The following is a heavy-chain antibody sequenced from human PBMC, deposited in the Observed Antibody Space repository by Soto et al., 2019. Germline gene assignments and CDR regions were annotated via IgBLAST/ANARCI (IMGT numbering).Heavy chain of an antibody. CDR3: ARDCLTLGGVYRYYYGMDV. D-gene: IGHD3-16*01. V-gene: IGHV1-46*01. J-gene: IGHJ6*02. CDR1: GYTFTSYY. CDR2: INPSGGST. Sequence: QVQLVQSGAEVKKHGASVKVSCKASGYTFTSYYMHWVRQAPGQGLEWMGIINPSGGSTSYAQKFQGRVTMTRDTYTSKVYMDLSRLRSEDTALYYGARDCLTLGGVYRYYYGMDVWGQGTTVTVSS.